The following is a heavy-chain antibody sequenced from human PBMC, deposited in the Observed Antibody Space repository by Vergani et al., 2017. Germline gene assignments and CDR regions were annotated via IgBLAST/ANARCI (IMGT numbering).Heavy chain of an antibody. D-gene: IGHD5-18*01. J-gene: IGHJ4*02. CDR3: AGGVDTATGGMDD. CDR1: GFTFSSYA. CDR2: ISGSGGST. Sequence: EVQLLESGGGLVQPGGSLRLSCAASGFTFSSYAMSWVRQAPGKGLEWVSAISGSGGSTYYADSVKGRFTISRDNTKNTLYLQMNSLTAEDTAVYYCAGGVDTATGGMDDWGQGTMVTVSS. V-gene: IGHV3-23*01.